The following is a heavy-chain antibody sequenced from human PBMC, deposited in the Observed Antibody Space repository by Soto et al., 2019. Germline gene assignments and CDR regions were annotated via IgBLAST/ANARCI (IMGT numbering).Heavy chain of an antibody. V-gene: IGHV3-64*01. J-gene: IGHJ6*02. CDR1: GFTFSSYA. D-gene: IGHD6-19*01. CDR2: ISSNGGST. CDR3: AMNLYSSYGMDV. Sequence: EVQLVESGGGLVQPGGSLRLSCAASGFTFSSYAMHWVRQAPGKGLEYVSAISSNGGSTYYANSVKGRFTISRDNSKQTLYLQMGSLRAEDMAVYCCAMNLYSSYGMDVWGQGTTVTVSS.